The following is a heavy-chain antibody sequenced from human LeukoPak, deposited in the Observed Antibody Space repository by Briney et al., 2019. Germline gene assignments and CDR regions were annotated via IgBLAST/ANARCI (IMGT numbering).Heavy chain of an antibody. Sequence: ASVKVSCKASGGTFSSYAISWVRQAPGQGLEWMGRIIPILGIANYAQKFQGRVTITADKSTSTAYMELGSLRSEDTAVYYCATYYYDSSGPNFDYWGQGTLVTVSS. CDR1: GGTFSSYA. CDR2: IIPILGIA. V-gene: IGHV1-69*04. CDR3: ATYYYDSSGPNFDY. J-gene: IGHJ4*02. D-gene: IGHD3-22*01.